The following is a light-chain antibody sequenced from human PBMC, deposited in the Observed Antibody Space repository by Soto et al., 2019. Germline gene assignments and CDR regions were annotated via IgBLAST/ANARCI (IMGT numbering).Light chain of an antibody. J-gene: IGKJ4*01. Sequence: VLTQSPATLSLSPGGRATLSCRASQNIDRNLAWYQQKPGQAPRLLIYDASTRATGVADRFRGSWSGTDFTLTIRSIEAEYVAVYYGQQSSYWPLTFGGGTKVAIK. V-gene: IGKV3-11*01. CDR3: QQSSYWPLT. CDR1: QNIDRN. CDR2: DAS.